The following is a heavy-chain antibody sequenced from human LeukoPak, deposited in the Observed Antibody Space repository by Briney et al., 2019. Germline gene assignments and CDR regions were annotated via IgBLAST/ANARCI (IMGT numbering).Heavy chain of an antibody. CDR2: IIPIFGTA. CDR3: ARDYSAYDYRWLDP. D-gene: IGHD5-12*01. CDR1: GGTFSSYA. V-gene: IGHV1-69*13. Sequence: SVKVSCKASGGTFSSYAISWVRQAPGQGLEWMGGIIPIFGTANYAQKFQGRVTITADESTSTAYMELSSLRSEDTAVYYCARDYSAYDYRWLDPWGQGTLVTVSS. J-gene: IGHJ5*02.